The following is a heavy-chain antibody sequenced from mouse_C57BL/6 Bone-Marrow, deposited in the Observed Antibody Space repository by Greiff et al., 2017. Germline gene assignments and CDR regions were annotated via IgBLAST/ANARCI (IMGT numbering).Heavy chain of an antibody. V-gene: IGHV1-69*01. CDR2: IDPSDSYT. D-gene: IGHD1-1*01. J-gene: IGHJ1*03. CDR1: GYTFTSYW. Sequence: QVQLQQPGAELVMPGASVKLSCKASGYTFTSYWMHWVKQRPGQGLEWIGEIDPSDSYTNYNQKFKGKSTLTVDKSSSTAYMQLSSLTSEDSAVYYCARGNYCGPYWYFDVWGTGTTVTVSS. CDR3: ARGNYCGPYWYFDV.